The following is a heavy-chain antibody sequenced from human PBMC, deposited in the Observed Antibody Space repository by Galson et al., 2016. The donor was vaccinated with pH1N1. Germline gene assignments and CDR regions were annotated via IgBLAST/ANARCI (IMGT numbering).Heavy chain of an antibody. Sequence: SVKVSCKASGYIFTRDYFHWVRQAPGQGLEWMGVIDPSNGGTTFAQKFQGLVTMTRDTSTSTVYMEVSGLKSDDTAVYYCIRDLGRLRDFWGPGTMVTVSS. CDR2: IDPSNGGT. V-gene: IGHV1-46*03. D-gene: IGHD2-21*02. J-gene: IGHJ3*01. CDR3: IRDLGRLRDF. CDR1: GYIFTRDY.